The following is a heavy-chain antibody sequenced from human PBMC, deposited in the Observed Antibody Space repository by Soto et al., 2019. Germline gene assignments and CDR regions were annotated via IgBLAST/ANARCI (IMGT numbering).Heavy chain of an antibody. D-gene: IGHD3-10*01. V-gene: IGHV4-39*01. CDR2: IYYSGST. J-gene: IGHJ4*02. Sequence: SETLSLTCTVSGGSISSSSYYWGWIRQPPGKGLEWIGSIYYSGSTYYNPSLKSRVTISVDTSKNQFSLKLSSVTAADTAVYYCASSRITMVRGVSSFDYWGQGTLVTVSS. CDR3: ASSRITMVRGVSSFDY. CDR1: GGSISSSSYY.